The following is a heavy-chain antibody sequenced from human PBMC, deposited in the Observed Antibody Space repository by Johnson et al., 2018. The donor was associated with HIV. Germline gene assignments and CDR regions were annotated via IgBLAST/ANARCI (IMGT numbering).Heavy chain of an antibody. V-gene: IGHV3-30*18. CDR3: AKGDGIVGGSDAFDI. CDR1: GFTFSDAW. CDR2: ISYDGSKK. Sequence: QMQLVESGGGLVKPGGSLRLSCAASGFTFSDAWMNWVRQRQAPGKGLEWVAVISYDGSKKYYADSVQGRFTISRDNSKNTLYLQMNSLRAEDTAVYYCAKGDGIVGGSDAFDIWGQGTMVTVSS. D-gene: IGHD1-26*01. J-gene: IGHJ3*02.